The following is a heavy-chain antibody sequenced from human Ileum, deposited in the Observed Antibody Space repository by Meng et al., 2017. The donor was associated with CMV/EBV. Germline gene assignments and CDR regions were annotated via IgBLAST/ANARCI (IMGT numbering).Heavy chain of an antibody. J-gene: IGHJ4*02. D-gene: IGHD3-3*01. CDR1: GYIFTTYY. V-gene: IGHV1-46*01. Sequence: ASVKVSCKASGYIFTTYYIHWMRQAPGQGLEWMGIINPIDTNTLYAQEFKGRVTVTTDTSTSTVYMELSGLKSEDTAIYYCTREEHGGNYDFWGQGTPVTVSS. CDR2: INPIDTNT. CDR3: TREEHGGNYDF.